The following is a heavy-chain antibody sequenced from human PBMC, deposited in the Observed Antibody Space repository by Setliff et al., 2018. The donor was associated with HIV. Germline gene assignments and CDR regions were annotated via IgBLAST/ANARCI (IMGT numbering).Heavy chain of an antibody. CDR1: GGTFSSYA. CDR2: IIPILGIA. J-gene: IGHJ4*02. Sequence: GASVKVSCKASGGTFSSYAISWVRQAPGQGLEWMGGIIPILGIANYAQKFQGRLTMTRDTSTNTVYMELSSLRSEDTAVYYCARDRYSGSSTDYWGQGTLVTVSS. CDR3: ARDRYSGSSTDY. V-gene: IGHV1-69*10. D-gene: IGHD1-26*01.